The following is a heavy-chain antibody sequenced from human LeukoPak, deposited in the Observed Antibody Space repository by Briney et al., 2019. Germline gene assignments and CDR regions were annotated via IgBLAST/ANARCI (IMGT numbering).Heavy chain of an antibody. J-gene: IGHJ4*02. Sequence: ASVKVSCKASGGTFSSYAISWVRQAPGQGLEWMGWINPNSGGTNYAQKFQGRVTMTRDTSISTAYMELSRLRSDDTAVYYCASLYDSSGYYPICWGQGTLVTVSS. CDR3: ASLYDSSGYYPIC. CDR2: INPNSGGT. CDR1: GGTFSSYA. V-gene: IGHV1-2*02. D-gene: IGHD3-22*01.